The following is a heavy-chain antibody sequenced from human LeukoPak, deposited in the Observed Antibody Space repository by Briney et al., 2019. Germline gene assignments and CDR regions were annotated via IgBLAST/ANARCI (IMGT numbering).Heavy chain of an antibody. CDR1: GFAFSTYA. CDR2: ISGSGAST. V-gene: IGHV3-23*01. D-gene: IGHD2-2*01. CDR3: AKRLEYCSATSCYFSD. J-gene: IGHJ4*02. Sequence: GGSLRLSCAASGFAFSTYALSWVRQAPGKGLEWVSSISGSGASTYYADSVKGRFTISRDNSRNTLYLQLDSLRAEDTAIYYCAKRLEYCSATSCYFSDWGQGTLVTVSS.